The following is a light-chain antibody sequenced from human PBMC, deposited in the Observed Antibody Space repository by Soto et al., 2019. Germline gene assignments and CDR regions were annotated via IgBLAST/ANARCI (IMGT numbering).Light chain of an antibody. V-gene: IGLV2-14*03. Sequence: SLLTQPSSVSGSPGQSITVSCTGTSNDVGAYNYVSWYQQHPGTAPKLMIYDVSNRPSGVSNRFSGSKSGNTASLTISGLQAEDEADYYCTSYTSSRTYVFGTGTKVTVL. CDR1: SNDVGAYNY. J-gene: IGLJ1*01. CDR2: DVS. CDR3: TSYTSSRTYV.